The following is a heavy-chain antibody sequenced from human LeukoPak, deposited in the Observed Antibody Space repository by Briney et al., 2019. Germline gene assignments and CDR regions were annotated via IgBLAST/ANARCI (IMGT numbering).Heavy chain of an antibody. CDR2: IIPILGIA. J-gene: IGHJ2*01. Sequence: SVTVSCKASGGTFSSYAISWVRQAPGQGLEWMGRIIPILGIANYAQKFQGRVTITADKSTSTAYMELSSLRSEDTAVYYCARLTSNWYFDLWGRGTLVTVSS. CDR1: GGTFSSYA. CDR3: ARLTSNWYFDL. V-gene: IGHV1-69*04. D-gene: IGHD4-11*01.